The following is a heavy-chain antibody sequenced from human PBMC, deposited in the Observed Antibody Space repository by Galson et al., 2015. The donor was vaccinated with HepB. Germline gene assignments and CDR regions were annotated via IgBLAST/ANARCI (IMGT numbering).Heavy chain of an antibody. CDR2: IYSGGST. V-gene: IGHV3-66*02. J-gene: IGHJ4*02. CDR1: GFTVSRNY. CDR3: ARDYYGSGNYYIDY. Sequence: SLRLSCAASGFTVSRNYMSWVRQAPGKGLEWVSVIYSGGSTYYADSVKGRFTISRDNSKNTLYLQMNSLRAEDTAVYYCARDYYGSGNYYIDYWGQGTLVTVSS. D-gene: IGHD3-10*01.